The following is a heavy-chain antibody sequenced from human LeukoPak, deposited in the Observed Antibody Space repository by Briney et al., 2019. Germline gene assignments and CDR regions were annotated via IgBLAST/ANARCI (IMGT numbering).Heavy chain of an antibody. J-gene: IGHJ5*02. D-gene: IGHD3-10*01. V-gene: IGHV4-30-4*08. CDR3: ARDHGSGSYSLNWFDP. CDR1: GGSISSGDYY. CDR2: IYYSGSA. Sequence: SQTLSLTCTVSGGSISSGDYYWSWIRQPPGKGLEWIGNIYYSGSAYYNPSLKSRVTISVDTSKNQFSLKLSSVTAADTAVYYCARDHGSGSYSLNWFDPWGQGTLVTVSS.